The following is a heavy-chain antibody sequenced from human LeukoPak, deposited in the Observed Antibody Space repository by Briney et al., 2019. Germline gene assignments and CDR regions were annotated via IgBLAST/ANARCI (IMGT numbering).Heavy chain of an antibody. J-gene: IGHJ4*02. CDR2: INPSGGST. Sequence: ATVKVSCKASGYTFTSYYMHWVRQAPGQGLEWMGIINPSGGSTSYAQKFQGRVTMTRDTSTSTVYMELSSLRSEDTAVYYCARDQWSGPGLDYWGQGTLVTVSS. V-gene: IGHV1-46*01. D-gene: IGHD2-15*01. CDR1: GYTFTSYY. CDR3: ARDQWSGPGLDY.